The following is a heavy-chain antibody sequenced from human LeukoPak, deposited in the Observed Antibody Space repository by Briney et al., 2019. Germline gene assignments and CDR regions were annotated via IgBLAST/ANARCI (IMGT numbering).Heavy chain of an antibody. Sequence: AGGSLRLSCAASGFTFSSSAMDWIRQAPGKGLEWVSYISSSGSYTNYADSVKGRFTISRDNSKNTLYLQLTSLRVEDTAVYYCAKVATWTYFDSWGQGTLVTVSS. V-gene: IGHV3-23*01. CDR2: ISSSGSYT. CDR1: GFTFSSSA. CDR3: AKVATWTYFDS. D-gene: IGHD3/OR15-3a*01. J-gene: IGHJ4*02.